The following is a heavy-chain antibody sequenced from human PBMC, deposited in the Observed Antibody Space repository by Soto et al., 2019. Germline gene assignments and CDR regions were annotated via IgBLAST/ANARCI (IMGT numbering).Heavy chain of an antibody. CDR2: ISGSGGST. D-gene: IGHD3-3*01. Sequence: PGGSLRLSCAASGFTFSSYAMSWVRQAPGKGLEWVSAISGSGGSTYYADSVKGRFTISRDNSKNTLYLQMNSLRAEDTAVYYCAKSRRGDYDFWSGYQHNYYYYGMDVWGQGTTVTVSS. V-gene: IGHV3-23*01. CDR1: GFTFSSYA. J-gene: IGHJ6*02. CDR3: AKSRRGDYDFWSGYQHNYYYYGMDV.